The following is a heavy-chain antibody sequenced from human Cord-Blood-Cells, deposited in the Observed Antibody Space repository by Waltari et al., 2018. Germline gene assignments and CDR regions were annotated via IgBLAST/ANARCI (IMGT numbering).Heavy chain of an antibody. CDR2: IYYSGST. Sequence: QVQLQESGPGLVKPSETLSLTCTVSGGSVSRGSFYWSWIRKPPGKGLEWIGYIYYSGSTNYNPSLKSRVTISVDTSKIQFSLKLSSVTAADTAVYYCARTFDYSNYYFDYWGQGTLVTVSS. CDR1: GGSVSRGSFY. CDR3: ARTFDYSNYYFDY. D-gene: IGHD4-4*01. V-gene: IGHV4-61*01. J-gene: IGHJ4*02.